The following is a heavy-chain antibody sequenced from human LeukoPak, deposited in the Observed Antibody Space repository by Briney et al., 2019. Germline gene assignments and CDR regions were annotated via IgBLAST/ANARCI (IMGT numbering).Heavy chain of an antibody. Sequence: GGSLRLSCAASGFTFSTYWMSWVRQAPGKGLEWVANIKQDGSEKYYVDSVKGRFTISRDNAKNSLHLQMNSLRAEDTAVYYCARDWGLDGSGNYYVYWGQGTLVTVSS. D-gene: IGHD3-10*01. J-gene: IGHJ4*02. CDR3: ARDWGLDGSGNYYVY. V-gene: IGHV3-7*01. CDR1: GFTFSTYW. CDR2: IKQDGSEK.